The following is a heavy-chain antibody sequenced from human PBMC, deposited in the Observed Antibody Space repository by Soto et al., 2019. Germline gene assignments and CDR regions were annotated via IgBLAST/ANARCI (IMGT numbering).Heavy chain of an antibody. Sequence: EVQLLESGGGLVQPGGSLRLSCAASGFTFSSYAMSWVRQAPGMGLEWVSAISGSGGSTYYADSVKDRFTISRDNSKNTPYLQMNSRRARDTAVYYCTKDIAEDYYGSGSYYPTSDAFDLWGQETMVTVSS. CDR1: GFTFSSYA. V-gene: IGHV3-23*01. J-gene: IGHJ3*01. D-gene: IGHD3-10*01. CDR3: TKDIAEDYYGSGSYYPTSDAFDL. CDR2: ISGSGGST.